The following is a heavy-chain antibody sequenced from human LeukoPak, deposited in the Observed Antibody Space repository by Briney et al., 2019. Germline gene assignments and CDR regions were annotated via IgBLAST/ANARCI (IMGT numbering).Heavy chain of an antibody. J-gene: IGHJ4*02. CDR3: ARDTSTIFGVAPFYYFDY. Sequence: ASVKVSCKASGYTFTTYYVHWVRQAPGQGLEWMGIIDPSGGSTNYAQKFQGRVTMTRDTSTSTVYMELSSLRSQDTAMYYCARDTSTIFGVAPFYYFDYWGQGTLVTVSS. D-gene: IGHD3-3*01. V-gene: IGHV1-46*01. CDR2: IDPSGGST. CDR1: GYTFTTYY.